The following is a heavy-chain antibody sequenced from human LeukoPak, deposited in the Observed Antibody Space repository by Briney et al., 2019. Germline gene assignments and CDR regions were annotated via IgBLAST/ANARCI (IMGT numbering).Heavy chain of an antibody. CDR2: IRYDGSNK. D-gene: IGHD2-2*01. CDR3: ARDCSSTSCYGDYMDV. V-gene: IGHV3-30*02. CDR1: GFTFSSYG. J-gene: IGHJ6*03. Sequence: GGSLRLSCAASGFTFSSYGMHWVRQAPGKGLEWVAFIRYDGSNKYYADSVKGRFTISRDNAKNSLYLQMNSLRAEDTAVYYCARDCSSTSCYGDYMDVWGKGTTVTISS.